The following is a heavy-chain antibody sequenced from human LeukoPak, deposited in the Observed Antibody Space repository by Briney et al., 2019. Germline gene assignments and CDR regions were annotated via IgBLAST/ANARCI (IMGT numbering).Heavy chain of an antibody. D-gene: IGHD1-26*01. CDR1: GGSISGYY. Sequence: SETLSLTCTVSGGSISGYYWSWIWQPAGKGLEWIGRIYTSGTTHDNPSLKSRVTMSVDTSKNQVSLKVSSVTAADTAVYYCARQDSKVGAYTGPYYFDYWGQGTLVTVSS. V-gene: IGHV4-4*07. CDR3: ARQDSKVGAYTGPYYFDY. CDR2: IYTSGTT. J-gene: IGHJ4*02.